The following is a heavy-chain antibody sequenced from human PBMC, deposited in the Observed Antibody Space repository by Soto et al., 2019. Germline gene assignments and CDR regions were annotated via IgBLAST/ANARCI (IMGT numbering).Heavy chain of an antibody. J-gene: IGHJ6*02. D-gene: IGHD2-15*01. V-gene: IGHV1-69*12. Sequence: QVQLVQSGAEVKKPGSSVKVSCKASGGTFSSYAISWVRQAPGQGLEWMGGIIPIFGTANYAQKFQGRVTITADESTSTADMELSSLRSEDTAVYYCARSIGYCSGGSCRTYFYYYGMDVWGQGTTVTVSS. CDR1: GGTFSSYA. CDR3: ARSIGYCSGGSCRTYFYYYGMDV. CDR2: IIPIFGTA.